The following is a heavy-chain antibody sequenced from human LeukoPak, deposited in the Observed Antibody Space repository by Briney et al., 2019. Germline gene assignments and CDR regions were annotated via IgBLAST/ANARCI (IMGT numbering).Heavy chain of an antibody. CDR2: IDPSYSYT. V-gene: IGHV5-10-1*01. J-gene: IGHJ4*02. Sequence: GESLKISWCGSRYILTTYWITWVRQSPRKGLEWMGSIDPSYSYTNYSPSFQGHVTISADKSLITAYLELSSLKAADTAMYYCARSRGSGWFDYWGQGTLVAVSS. D-gene: IGHD6-19*01. CDR1: RYILTTYW. CDR3: ARSRGSGWFDY.